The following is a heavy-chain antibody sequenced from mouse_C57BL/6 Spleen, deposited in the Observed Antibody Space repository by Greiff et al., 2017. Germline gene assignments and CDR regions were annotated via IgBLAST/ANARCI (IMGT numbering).Heavy chain of an antibody. CDR1: GYTFTSYW. Sequence: QVQLQQPGAELVRPGTSVKLSCKASGYTFTSYWMHWVKQRPGQGLEWIGVIDPSDSYTNYNQKFKGKATLTVDTSSSTAYMQLSSLTSEDSAVYYCARAPYYSNYRYFDYWGQGTTLTVSS. V-gene: IGHV1-59*01. CDR3: ARAPYYSNYRYFDY. D-gene: IGHD2-5*01. CDR2: IDPSDSYT. J-gene: IGHJ2*01.